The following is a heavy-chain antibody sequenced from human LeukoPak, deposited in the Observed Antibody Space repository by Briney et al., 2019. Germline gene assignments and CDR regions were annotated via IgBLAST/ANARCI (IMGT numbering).Heavy chain of an antibody. CDR2: IRGDAGST. J-gene: IGHJ4*02. CDR1: GFTFDAFG. V-gene: IGHV3-20*04. Sequence: GGSLTLSCAASGFTFDAFGMTWVRQAPGKGLEWVSAIRGDAGSTGYADSVKGRFTISRDNAKNSLYLQMNSLRVEDTALYYCARVWAWGSGNYFDNWGQGTLVTVSS. CDR3: ARVWAWGSGNYFDN. D-gene: IGHD7-27*01.